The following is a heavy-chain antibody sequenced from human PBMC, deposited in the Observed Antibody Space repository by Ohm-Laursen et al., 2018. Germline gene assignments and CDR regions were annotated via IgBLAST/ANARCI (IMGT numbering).Heavy chain of an antibody. CDR1: GYTFTGYY. J-gene: IGHJ2*01. CDR3: ARGSAVAGTYWYFDL. D-gene: IGHD6-19*01. V-gene: IGHV1-2*02. CDR2: INPNSGGT. Sequence: VSSVKVSCKASGYTFTGYYMHWVRQAPGQGLEWMGWINPNSGGTNYAQKFQGRVTMTRDTSISTAYMELSRLRSEDTAVYYCARGSAVAGTYWYFDLWGRGTLVTVSS.